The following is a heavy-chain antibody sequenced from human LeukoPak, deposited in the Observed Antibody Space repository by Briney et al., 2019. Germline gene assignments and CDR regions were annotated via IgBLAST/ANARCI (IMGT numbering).Heavy chain of an antibody. Sequence: SETLSLTRTVSGGSISSSSYYWGWIRPPPGKGLEWTGRIYYSGSTYYNPSLKSRVTISVDTSRNQFSLKLSSVTAADTAVYYCARQRRAAGAGYWGEGTLVTVSS. CDR2: IYYSGST. CDR1: GGSISSSSYY. J-gene: IGHJ4*02. D-gene: IGHD6-13*01. CDR3: ARQRRAAGAGY. V-gene: IGHV4-39*01.